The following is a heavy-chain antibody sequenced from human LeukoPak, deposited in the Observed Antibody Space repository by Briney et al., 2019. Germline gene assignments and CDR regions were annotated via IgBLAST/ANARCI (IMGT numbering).Heavy chain of an antibody. CDR1: GYSFTSYW. CDR3: ARQVHKVRGVITYNWFDP. Sequence: AGESLKISCKGSGYSFTSYWIGWVRQMPGKGLEWMGIIYPGDSDTRYSPSFQGQVTISADKSISTAYLQWSSLKASDTAMYYCARQVHKVRGVITYNWFDPWDQGTLVTVSS. CDR2: IYPGDSDT. J-gene: IGHJ5*02. D-gene: IGHD3-10*01. V-gene: IGHV5-51*01.